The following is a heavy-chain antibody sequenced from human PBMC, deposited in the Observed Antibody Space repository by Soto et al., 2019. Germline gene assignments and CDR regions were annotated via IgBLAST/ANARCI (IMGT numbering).Heavy chain of an antibody. J-gene: IGHJ6*02. V-gene: IGHV3-30*18. Sequence: QVQLVESGGGVVQPGRSLRLSCAASGFTFSSYGMHWVRQAPGEGLEWVALISYDGSNKYYADSVKGRFTISRDYSKNTLYLQMNSLRAEDTAVYYCAKGPAIVLVPAAMTYYHGMDVWGQGTTVTVSS. CDR1: GFTFSSYG. CDR3: AKGPAIVLVPAAMTYYHGMDV. D-gene: IGHD2-2*01. CDR2: ISYDGSNK.